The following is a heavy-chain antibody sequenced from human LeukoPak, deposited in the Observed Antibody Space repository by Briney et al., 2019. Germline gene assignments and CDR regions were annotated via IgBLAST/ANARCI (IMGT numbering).Heavy chain of an antibody. CDR2: ISYSGSA. J-gene: IGHJ4*02. CDR1: GGSISSGGYY. V-gene: IGHV4-31*03. Sequence: PSETLSLTCSVSGGSISSGGYYWSWIRQHPGMGLEWIVYISYSGSAYYIPSLKRRVTISVYTSKNPCSLKLYSLTAADTAAYFCARTFSSGRDYFDYWGQGTLVTVSS. CDR3: ARTFSSGRDYFDY. D-gene: IGHD6-19*01.